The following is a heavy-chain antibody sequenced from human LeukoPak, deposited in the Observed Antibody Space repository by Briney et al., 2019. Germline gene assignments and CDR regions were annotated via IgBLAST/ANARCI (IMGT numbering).Heavy chain of an antibody. V-gene: IGHV1-2*02. CDR1: GYTFTADY. CDR2: IIPKSGGT. CDR3: ARDPGDYGGNRFDY. Sequence: GASVKVSCKASGYTFTADYMHWVRQAPGQGLEWMGWIIPKSGGTNFAQKFRGRVTMTRDTSVSTAYMELSRLRSDDTAVYYCARDPGDYGGNRFDYWGQGTLVTISS. D-gene: IGHD4-23*01. J-gene: IGHJ4*02.